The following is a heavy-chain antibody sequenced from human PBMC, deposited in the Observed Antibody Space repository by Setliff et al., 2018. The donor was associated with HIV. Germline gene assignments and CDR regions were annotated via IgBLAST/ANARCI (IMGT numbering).Heavy chain of an antibody. D-gene: IGHD1-7*01. V-gene: IGHV4-4*09. CDR3: ARHGTWNSQRFHFDY. J-gene: IGHJ4*02. Sequence: SETLSLTCTVSGGSMNNYYWSWIRQPPGKGLEWIGYIYTSGSTKYNPSLKSRVTISVDKSKNQFSLKLNSVTAADTAVYYCARHGTWNSQRFHFDYWGQGTPVTVSS. CDR2: IYTSGST. CDR1: GGSMNNYY.